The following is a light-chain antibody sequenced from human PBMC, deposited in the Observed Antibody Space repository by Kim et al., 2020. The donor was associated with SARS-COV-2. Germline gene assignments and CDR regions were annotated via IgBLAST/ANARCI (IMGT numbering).Light chain of an antibody. V-gene: IGKV3-15*01. J-gene: IGKJ1*01. CDR1: QRLSRN. CDR2: VAS. Sequence: FPGEDATPSCRASQRLSRNVSWYRQKPVQPPRLLIYVASTRATGIPTRFSRSGSGTDFTLTIITLQSEAFAVYYSQQYNIWPPWTFVQGTK. CDR3: QQYNIWPPWT.